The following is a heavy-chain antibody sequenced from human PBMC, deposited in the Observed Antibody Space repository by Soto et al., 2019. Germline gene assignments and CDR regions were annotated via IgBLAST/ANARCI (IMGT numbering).Heavy chain of an antibody. J-gene: IGHJ6*02. CDR2: IWYDGSNK. Sequence: PGGSLRLSCAASGFPFSSYGMHWVRQAPGKGLEWVAVIWYDGSNKYYADSVKGRFTISRDNSKNTLYLQMNSLRAEDTAVYYCASEYCSGGSCYYYGMDVWGQGTTVTVSS. CDR1: GFPFSSYG. V-gene: IGHV3-33*01. CDR3: ASEYCSGGSCYYYGMDV. D-gene: IGHD2-15*01.